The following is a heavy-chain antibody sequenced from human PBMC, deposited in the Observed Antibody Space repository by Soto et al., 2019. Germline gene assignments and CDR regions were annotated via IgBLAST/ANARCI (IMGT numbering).Heavy chain of an antibody. D-gene: IGHD3-3*01. CDR3: ARDLKYYAFWSGSYVLSDYFEY. CDR2: INAGNGNT. J-gene: IGHJ4*02. V-gene: IGHV1-3*01. CDR1: GYTFTSYA. Sequence: XAGKVSCDASGYTFTSYAMHWVRQAPGQRLEWMGWINAGNGNTKYSQKFQGRVTITRDTSASTAYMELSSLRSEDTAVYYCARDLKYYAFWSGSYVLSDYFEYWGQGTLVTVSS.